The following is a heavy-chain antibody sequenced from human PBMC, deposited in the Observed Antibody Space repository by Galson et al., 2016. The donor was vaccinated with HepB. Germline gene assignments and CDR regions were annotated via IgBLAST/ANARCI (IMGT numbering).Heavy chain of an antibody. V-gene: IGHV3-30*18. J-gene: IGHJ3*02. CDR1: GFTFSDVF. Sequence: SLRLSCAASGFTFSDVFMAWVRQAPGKGPEWVAVISDHGKVTYYGDSVKGRFTISRDNSKNTLDLQMNNRRAEDTAVYFCAKEADIVSRRSEAFDIWGQGTFVTVSP. CDR3: AKEADIVSRRSEAFDI. CDR2: ISDHGKVT. D-gene: IGHD2-15*01.